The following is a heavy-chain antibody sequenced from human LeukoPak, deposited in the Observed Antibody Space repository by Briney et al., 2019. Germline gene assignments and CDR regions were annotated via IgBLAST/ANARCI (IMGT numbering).Heavy chain of an antibody. J-gene: IGHJ4*02. CDR3: ARDKPRGSYYGSIFDS. V-gene: IGHV3-7*01. D-gene: IGHD1-26*01. CDR1: GFTFSSYW. Sequence: PGGSLRLSCEASGFTFSSYWTSWVRQAPGKGLEWVANIRDDGGEIYYVDSVKGRFTISRDNAKSSLFLQMNSLRAEDAAVYYCARDKPRGSYYGSIFDSWGQGTLVTVSS. CDR2: IRDDGGEI.